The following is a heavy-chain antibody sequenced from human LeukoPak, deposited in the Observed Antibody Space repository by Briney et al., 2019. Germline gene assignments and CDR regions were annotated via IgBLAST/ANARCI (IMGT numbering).Heavy chain of an antibody. J-gene: IGHJ4*02. CDR3: TRDTDYGSATNYFDY. V-gene: IGHV3-43*01. D-gene: IGHD3-10*01. CDR1: GFTFDDYA. Sequence: GGSLRLSCAAPGFTFDDYAMHWVRQAPGKGLEWVSLISWEGDTTYYADSVRGRFTISRDNSKNSLYLQMNSLRTEDTAFYYCTRDTDYGSATNYFDYWGQGTLVSVSS. CDR2: ISWEGDTT.